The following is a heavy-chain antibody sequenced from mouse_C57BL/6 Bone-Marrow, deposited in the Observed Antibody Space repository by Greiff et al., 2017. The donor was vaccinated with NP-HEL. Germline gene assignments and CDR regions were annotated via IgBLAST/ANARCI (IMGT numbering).Heavy chain of an antibody. Sequence: EVQLQQSGPELVKPGASVKISCKASGYSFTGYYMNWVKQSPEKSLEWIGELNPSTGGTTYNQKFKAKATLTVDKSSSTAYMQLKSLTSEDSAVYYCAREDDYDWFAYWGQGTLVTVSA. CDR3: AREDDYDWFAY. CDR2: LNPSTGGT. J-gene: IGHJ3*01. D-gene: IGHD2-4*01. V-gene: IGHV1-42*01. CDR1: GYSFTGYY.